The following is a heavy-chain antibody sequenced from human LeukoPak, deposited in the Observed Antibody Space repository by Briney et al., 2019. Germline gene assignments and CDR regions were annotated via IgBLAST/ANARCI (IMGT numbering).Heavy chain of an antibody. CDR1: GGTFSSYA. J-gene: IGHJ3*02. V-gene: IGHV1-2*04. CDR3: ARGYYYGSGSYYNSNAFDI. CDR2: INPNSGGT. Sequence: ASVKVSCKASGGTFSSYAISWVRRAPGQGLEWMGWINPNSGGTNYAQKFQGWVTMTRDTSISTAYMELSRLRSDDTAVYYCARGYYYGSGSYYNSNAFDIWGQGTMVTVSS. D-gene: IGHD3-10*01.